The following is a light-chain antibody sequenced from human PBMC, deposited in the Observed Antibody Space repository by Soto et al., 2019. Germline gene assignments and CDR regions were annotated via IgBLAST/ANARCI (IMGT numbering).Light chain of an antibody. CDR3: SSYAGSNNWV. CDR2: EVS. Sequence: QSALTQSPSASGSPGQSVTISCTGTSSDVGNYKYVSWYQQHPGKAPKLMIYEVSKRPSGVPDRFSGSKSGSTASLTVSGLQAEDEADYYCSSYAGSNNWVFGGGTKLTVL. V-gene: IGLV2-8*01. J-gene: IGLJ3*02. CDR1: SSDVGNYKY.